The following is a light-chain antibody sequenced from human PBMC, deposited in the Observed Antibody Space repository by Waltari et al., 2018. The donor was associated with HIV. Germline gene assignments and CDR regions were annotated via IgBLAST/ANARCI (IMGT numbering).Light chain of an antibody. Sequence: QSALTQPASVSGSPGPSITISCTGSTSHFGVYNFISWNHTHPGGVTKCIIYEVFSRPAGVSSRFSGSKSGHTASLTISGLQTEDEADYYCTSFTSNYTVIFGGGTKVTVL. V-gene: IGLV2-14*01. J-gene: IGLJ2*01. CDR2: EVF. CDR1: TSHFGVYNF. CDR3: TSFTSNYTVI.